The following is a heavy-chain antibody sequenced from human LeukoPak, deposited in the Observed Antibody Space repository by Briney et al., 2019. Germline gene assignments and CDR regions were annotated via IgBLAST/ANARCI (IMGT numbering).Heavy chain of an antibody. CDR3: AEVPGDYVDY. CDR1: GGSFSGYY. CDR2: IYYTGST. J-gene: IGHJ4*02. V-gene: IGHV4-59*12. D-gene: IGHD4-17*01. Sequence: SETLSLTCAVYGGSFSGYYWSWVRQPPGKGLEWIGYIYYTGSTDYNPSLKSRVTMSVDTSKNQFSLKLSSVTAADTAVYYCAEVPGDYVDYWGQGTLVTVSS.